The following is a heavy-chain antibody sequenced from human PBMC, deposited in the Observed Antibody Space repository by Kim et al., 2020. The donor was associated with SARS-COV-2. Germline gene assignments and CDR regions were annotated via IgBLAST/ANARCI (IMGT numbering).Heavy chain of an antibody. CDR2: MNPNSGNT. D-gene: IGHD3-3*01. V-gene: IGHV1-8*01. CDR3: ARVPGYDFWSGYYSTSHYYYGMDV. J-gene: IGHJ6*02. CDR1: GYTFTSYD. Sequence: ASVKVSCKASGYTFTSYDINWVRQATGQGLEWMGWMNPNSGNTGYAQKFQGRVTMTRNTSISTAYMELSSLRSEDTAVYYCARVPGYDFWSGYYSTSHYYYGMDVWGQGTTVTVSS.